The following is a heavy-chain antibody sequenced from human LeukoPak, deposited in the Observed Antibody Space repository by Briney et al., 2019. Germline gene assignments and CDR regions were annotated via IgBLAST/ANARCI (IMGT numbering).Heavy chain of an antibody. V-gene: IGHV1-3*01. CDR3: AATLHDYEWVFDY. CDR1: GYTFTSYA. Sequence: ASVKVSCKASGYTFTSYAMHWVRQAPGQRLEWMGWINAGNGNTKYSQEFQGSVTITRDTSASTAYMELSSLRSEDTAVYYCAATLHDYEWVFDYWGQGTLVTVSS. CDR2: INAGNGNT. D-gene: IGHD4-17*01. J-gene: IGHJ4*02.